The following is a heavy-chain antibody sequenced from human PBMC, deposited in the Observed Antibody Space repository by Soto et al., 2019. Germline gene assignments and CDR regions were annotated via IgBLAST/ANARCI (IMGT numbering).Heavy chain of an antibody. CDR1: GFTFSSYG. CDR2: IWYDGSNK. CDR3: ARDKRAYSYGLFHFDY. D-gene: IGHD5-18*01. V-gene: IGHV3-33*01. J-gene: IGHJ4*02. Sequence: QVQLVESGGGVVQPGRSLRLSCAASGFTFSSYGMHWVRQAPGKGLEWVAVIWYDGSNKYYADSVKGRFTISRDNSKNTLYLQMNSRRAEDTAVYYCARDKRAYSYGLFHFDYWGQGTLVTVSS.